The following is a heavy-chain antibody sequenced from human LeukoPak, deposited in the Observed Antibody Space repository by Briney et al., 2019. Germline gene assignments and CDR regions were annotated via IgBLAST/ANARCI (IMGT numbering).Heavy chain of an antibody. CDR2: ISAYNGNT. CDR3: ARGRWDIVVVAAADQSIYFDY. J-gene: IGHJ4*02. D-gene: IGHD2-15*01. V-gene: IGHV1-18*01. Sequence: ASVKVSCKASGYTFTSYGISWVRQAPGQGLEWMGWISAYNGNTNYAQKLQGRVTMTTDTSTSTAYMELRSLRSDDTAVYYCARGRWDIVVVAAADQSIYFDYWGQGTLVTVSS. CDR1: GYTFTSYG.